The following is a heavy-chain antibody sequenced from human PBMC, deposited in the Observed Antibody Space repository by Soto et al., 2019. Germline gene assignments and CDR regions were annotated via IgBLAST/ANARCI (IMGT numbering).Heavy chain of an antibody. CDR3: AQCRVPNYYDSSGYAY. CDR1: GFSFSSYV. Sequence: EVQLLESGGGLVQPGGSLRLSCAASGFSFSSYVMTWVRQAPGKGLVWVSDISGSGDDTNYADSVKGRFTIARDNTKHNLYLQMNSLRAEEAALYYCAQCRVPNYYDSSGYAYWGQGTLVTVAS. CDR2: ISGSGDDT. V-gene: IGHV3-23*01. D-gene: IGHD3-22*01. J-gene: IGHJ4*02.